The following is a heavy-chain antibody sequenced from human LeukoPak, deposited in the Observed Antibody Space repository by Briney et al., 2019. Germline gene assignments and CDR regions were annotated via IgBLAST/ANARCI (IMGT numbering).Heavy chain of an antibody. Sequence: PSETLSLTCTVSGGSIRSYYWSWIRQPPGKGLEWIGYIYYSGSTNYNPSLKSRVTISVDTSKNQFSLKLSSVTAADTAVYYCARAQYCSGGSCYSGYYYYYMDVWGKGTTVTVSS. D-gene: IGHD2-15*01. CDR2: IYYSGST. J-gene: IGHJ6*03. CDR1: GGSIRSYY. CDR3: ARAQYCSGGSCYSGYYYYYMDV. V-gene: IGHV4-59*01.